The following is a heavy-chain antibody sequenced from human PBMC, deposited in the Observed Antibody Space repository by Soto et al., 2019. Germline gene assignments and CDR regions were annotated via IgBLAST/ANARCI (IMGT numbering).Heavy chain of an antibody. D-gene: IGHD6-19*01. CDR2: INSDGSDT. CDR3: ASPYMYSSGLYFYGMDV. CDR1: GFTFSRYW. J-gene: IGHJ6*02. Sequence: EVQLVESGGGLVQPGGSLRLSCAASGFTFSRYWMHWVRQAPGKGLVWVSRINSDGSDTYYADSVKGRFTISRDNAKNTVYLQRNSLRAEDTAVYYCASPYMYSSGLYFYGMDVWGQGTTVTVSS. V-gene: IGHV3-74*01.